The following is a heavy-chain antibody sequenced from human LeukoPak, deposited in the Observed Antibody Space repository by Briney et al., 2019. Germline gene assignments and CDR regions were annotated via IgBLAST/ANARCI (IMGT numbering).Heavy chain of an antibody. D-gene: IGHD1-7*01. CDR1: GYTFTSYY. CDR2: INPSGGST. Sequence: ASVKVSCKASGYTFTSYYMHWVRQAPGQGLEWMGIINPSGGSTSYAQKFQGRVTMTRDTSKNQFSLKLSSVTAADTAVYYCARALNWNYGYFDYWGQGTLVTVSS. CDR3: ARALNWNYGYFDY. J-gene: IGHJ4*02. V-gene: IGHV1-46*01.